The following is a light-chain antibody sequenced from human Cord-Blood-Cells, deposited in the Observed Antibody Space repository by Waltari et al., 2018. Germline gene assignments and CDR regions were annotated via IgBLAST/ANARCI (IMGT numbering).Light chain of an antibody. V-gene: IGKV4-1*01. J-gene: IGKJ4*01. CDR2: WAS. Sequence: DLVITQFPHSLPVSLAQRATINNKNYLAWYQQKPGQPPKLLIYWASTRQSGVPDRFSGSGSGTDFTLTISSLEAEDVAVYYCQQCYSTPLTFGGGTKVEIK. CDR1: KNY. CDR3: QQCYSTPLT.